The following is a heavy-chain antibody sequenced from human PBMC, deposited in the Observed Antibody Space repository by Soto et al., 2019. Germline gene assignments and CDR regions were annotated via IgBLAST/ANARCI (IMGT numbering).Heavy chain of an antibody. D-gene: IGHD3-9*01. CDR3: TKDRDDILTGFFDY. V-gene: IGHV3-23*01. Sequence: GGSLRLSCAASGFTFSSYAMSWVRQAQGKGLEWVSAISGSGGSTYYADSVKGRFTITRDNSKNPLYLQMNSLRAEDTAVYYCTKDRDDILTGFFDYWGQGTLVTVSS. CDR1: GFTFSSYA. CDR2: ISGSGGST. J-gene: IGHJ4*02.